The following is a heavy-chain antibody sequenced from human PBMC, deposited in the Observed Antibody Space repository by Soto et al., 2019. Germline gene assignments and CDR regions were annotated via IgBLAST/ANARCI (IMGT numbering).Heavy chain of an antibody. Sequence: SETLSLTCAVSGGSISSGGYSWSWIRQPPGKGLEWIGYIYYSGSTYYNPSLKSRVTISVDTSKNQFSLKLSSVTAADTAVYYCARVRIAAAGGFDYWGQGTLVTVSS. CDR1: GGSISSGGYS. D-gene: IGHD6-13*01. J-gene: IGHJ4*02. CDR3: ARVRIAAAGGFDY. V-gene: IGHV4-30-2*05. CDR2: IYYSGST.